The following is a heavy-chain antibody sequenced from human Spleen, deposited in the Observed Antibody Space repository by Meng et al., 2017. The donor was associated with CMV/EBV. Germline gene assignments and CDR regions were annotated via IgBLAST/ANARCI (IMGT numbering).Heavy chain of an antibody. CDR3: ARVKGRGIIVVVDDAFDI. CDR2: INPNSGGT. D-gene: IGHD2-2*01. J-gene: IGHJ3*02. CDR1: GYSFTAYY. V-gene: IGHV1-2*02. Sequence: ASVKVSCKASGYSFTAYYLHWVRQAPGQGLEWMGWINPNSGGTNYAQKFQGRVTMTRDTSISTAYMELSRLRSDDTAVYYCARVKGRGIIVVVDDAFDIWGQGTMVTVSS.